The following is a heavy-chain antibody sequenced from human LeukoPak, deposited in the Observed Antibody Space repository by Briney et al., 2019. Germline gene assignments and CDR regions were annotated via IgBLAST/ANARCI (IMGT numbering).Heavy chain of an antibody. Sequence: GGSLRLSCAASGFTFSSHHMHWVRQAPGKGLEYVSGVSFSGDDTYYSDSVKGRFTISRDNSKHTLFLQMGSLRTEDMAVYYCAREANAFDTWGQGTVVTVSS. V-gene: IGHV3-64*02. CDR2: VSFSGDDT. J-gene: IGHJ3*02. CDR1: GFTFSSHH. CDR3: AREANAFDT.